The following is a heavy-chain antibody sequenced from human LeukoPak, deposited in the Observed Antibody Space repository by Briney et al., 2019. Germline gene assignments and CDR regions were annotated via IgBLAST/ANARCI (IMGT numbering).Heavy chain of an antibody. Sequence: PGGSLRLSCAASGFTFSSHGMNWVRQAPGKGLEWVSYISSSGSTIYYADSVKGRFTISRDNAKNSLYLQMNSLRAGDTAVYYCARDSFRGSYSDYWGQGTLVTVSS. CDR2: ISSSGSTI. D-gene: IGHD1-26*01. CDR1: GFTFSSHG. CDR3: ARDSFRGSYSDY. V-gene: IGHV3-48*04. J-gene: IGHJ4*02.